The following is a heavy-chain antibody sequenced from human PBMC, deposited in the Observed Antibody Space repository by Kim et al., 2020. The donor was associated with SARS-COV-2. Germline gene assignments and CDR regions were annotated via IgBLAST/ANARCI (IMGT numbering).Heavy chain of an antibody. CDR2: IDPSDSDT. V-gene: IGHV5-10-1*01. Sequence: GESLKISCKGSGYTFTRYWINWVRHMPGNGLEWMGRIDPSDSDTAYSPSFQGHISISVDSSINTAYLQWSSLKASDTAMYFCAALGAYGDGYGGQGTLVTVSS. CDR1: GYTFTRYW. J-gene: IGHJ4*02. CDR3: AALGAYGDGY. D-gene: IGHD2-21*02.